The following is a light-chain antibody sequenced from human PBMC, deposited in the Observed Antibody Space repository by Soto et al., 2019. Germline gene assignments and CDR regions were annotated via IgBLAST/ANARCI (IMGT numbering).Light chain of an antibody. V-gene: IGLV1-40*01. CDR3: QSYDNSLTGSV. CDR1: SSNIGGNT. J-gene: IGLJ3*02. CDR2: DNT. Sequence: QSVLTQPPSLSGTPGQRVTISCSGSSSNIGGNTVHWYQHLPGTAPKLLIYDNTNRPSGVPDRFSGSKSGTSASLAITGLQAEDEAVYYCQSYDNSLTGSVFGGGTKLTVL.